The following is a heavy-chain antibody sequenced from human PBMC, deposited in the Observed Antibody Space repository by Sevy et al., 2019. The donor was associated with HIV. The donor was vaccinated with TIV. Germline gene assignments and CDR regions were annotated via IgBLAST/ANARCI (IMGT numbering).Heavy chain of an antibody. Sequence: GGSLRLSCAASGFTFSGSAMHWVRQASGKGLEWVGRIRSKANSYATAYAASVKGRFTISRDYSKNTAYLQMNSLKTDDTAVYYCYFLTWDQGYMDVWGKGTTVTVSS. CDR2: IRSKANSYAT. CDR3: YFLTWDQGYMDV. V-gene: IGHV3-73*01. J-gene: IGHJ6*03. D-gene: IGHD1-26*01. CDR1: GFTFSGSA.